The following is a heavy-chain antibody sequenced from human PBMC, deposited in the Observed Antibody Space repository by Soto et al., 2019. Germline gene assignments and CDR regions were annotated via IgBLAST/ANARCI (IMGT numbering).Heavy chain of an antibody. CDR2: VYHTGIT. CDR3: ARDFGSGYDFDY. Sequence: PSETLSLTCTVSGDSVNNGGYYWTWIRQPPGKGLEWIGCVYHTGITKYIPSLKSRVTFSVDTSKNQFSLRLDSVTAADTAVYYCARDFGSGYDFDYWGQGTLVTVSS. D-gene: IGHD5-12*01. J-gene: IGHJ4*02. V-gene: IGHV4-61*08. CDR1: GDSVNNGGYY.